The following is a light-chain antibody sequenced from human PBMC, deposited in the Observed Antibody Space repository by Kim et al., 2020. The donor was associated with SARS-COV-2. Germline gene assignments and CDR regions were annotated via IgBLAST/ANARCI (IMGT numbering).Light chain of an antibody. V-gene: IGKV3-20*01. CDR3: QQYGSSPRT. Sequence: EIVLTQSPGTLSLSPVERATLSCRASQSITRSNLAWYQQKPGQAPRLLIYGASSRATGIPDRFSGSGSGTDFTLTISRLEPEDFAVYYCQQYGSSPRTFGQGTKVDIK. CDR2: GAS. CDR1: QSITRSN. J-gene: IGKJ1*01.